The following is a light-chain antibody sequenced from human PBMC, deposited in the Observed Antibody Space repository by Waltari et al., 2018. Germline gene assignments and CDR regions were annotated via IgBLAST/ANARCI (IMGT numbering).Light chain of an antibody. CDR1: SSDLGYYNA. CDR3: SSYAGSNTYI. V-gene: IGLV2-11*01. Sequence: QAAPTQPPSVSGSPGQSVTIPCTGTSSDLGYYNAVSWYQQHPGKAPKLMCYEVSKRPSGVSDRFSGSKSGNTASLTISGLQAEDEADYYCSSYAGSNTYIFGAGTRLTVL. CDR2: EVS. J-gene: IGLJ1*01.